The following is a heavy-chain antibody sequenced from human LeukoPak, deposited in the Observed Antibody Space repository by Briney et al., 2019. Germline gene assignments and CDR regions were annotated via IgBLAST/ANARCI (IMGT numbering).Heavy chain of an antibody. CDR2: ISSSSSAI. J-gene: IGHJ4*02. Sequence: GGSLRLSCAASGFTFRTYSMNWVRQAPGKGLEWVSYISSSSSAIYYADPVKGRFTISRDNAKNSLYLQMNSLRAEDTAVYYCTREAPTTVTTLDYWGRGTLVTVSS. CDR3: TREAPTTVTTLDY. V-gene: IGHV3-48*01. CDR1: GFTFRTYS. D-gene: IGHD4-17*01.